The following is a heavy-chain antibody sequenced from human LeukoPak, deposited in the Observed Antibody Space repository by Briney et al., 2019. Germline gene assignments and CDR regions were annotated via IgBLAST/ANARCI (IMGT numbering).Heavy chain of an antibody. D-gene: IGHD6-13*01. Sequence: PSETLSLTCTVSGGSISSSSYYWGWIRQPPGKGLEWIGSIYYSGSTYYNPSLKSRVTISVDTSKNQFSLKLSSVTAADTAVYYCARDPAAAAGKPKYYYYYYMDVWGKGTTVTVSS. J-gene: IGHJ6*03. CDR2: IYYSGST. CDR1: GGSISSSSYY. V-gene: IGHV4-39*07. CDR3: ARDPAAAAGKPKYYYYYYMDV.